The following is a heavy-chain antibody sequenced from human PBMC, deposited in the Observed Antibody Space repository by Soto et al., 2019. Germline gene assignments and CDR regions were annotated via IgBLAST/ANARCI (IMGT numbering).Heavy chain of an antibody. CDR1: GFTFSSYA. J-gene: IGHJ6*02. D-gene: IGHD3-16*01. Sequence: QVQLVESGGGVVQPGRSLRLSCAASGFTFSSYAMHWVRQAPGKGLEWVAVISYDGSNKYYADTVKGRFTISRDNSKNTLNLPMNSLRAEDTSVYYCASDTGLWMVTLGGGMDVWGQGTTVTVSS. V-gene: IGHV3-30-3*01. CDR2: ISYDGSNK. CDR3: ASDTGLWMVTLGGGMDV.